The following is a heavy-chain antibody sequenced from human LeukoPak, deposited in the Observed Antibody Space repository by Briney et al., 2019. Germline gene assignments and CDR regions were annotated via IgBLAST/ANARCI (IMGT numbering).Heavy chain of an antibody. J-gene: IGHJ5*02. Sequence: SQTLSLTCTGSGGSINSAHYYWSWIRQPPGEGLEWMGNIYYSENTYYNPSLKSRITISLDTSKNQFSLTLSSGTAADTAIYYCARVRVSSSGSQYPYWFDPWGQGILVSVSS. CDR3: ARVRVSSSGSQYPYWFDP. D-gene: IGHD3-10*01. V-gene: IGHV4-30-4*01. CDR1: GGSINSAHYY. CDR2: IYYSENT.